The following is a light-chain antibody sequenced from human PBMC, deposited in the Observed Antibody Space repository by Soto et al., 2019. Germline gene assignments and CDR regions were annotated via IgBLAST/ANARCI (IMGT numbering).Light chain of an antibody. CDR2: AAF. Sequence: DIQMTQSPSSLSASVGDRVTITCRASQDISNYLAWYQQKPGKVPKLLIYAAFTLHSGVPSRFSGSGSGTDFTLTISGLQPEEVANYCCRHYNGAPWTFGQGTKVEIE. CDR3: RHYNGAPWT. J-gene: IGKJ1*01. CDR1: QDISNY. V-gene: IGKV1-27*01.